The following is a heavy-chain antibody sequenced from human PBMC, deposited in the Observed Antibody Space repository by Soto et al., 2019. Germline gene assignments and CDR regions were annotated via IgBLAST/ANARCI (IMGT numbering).Heavy chain of an antibody. CDR1: GFTFSSYA. Sequence: QVQLVESGGGVVQPGRSLRLSCAASGFTFSSYAMHWVRQAPGKGLEWVALISYDGSDKDYADSVKGRFTISRDNSRNXQXXQMNSQRAEDTAVYYCARDYYKYYDSSGYYRSPAHWGQGTLVTVSS. J-gene: IGHJ4*02. V-gene: IGHV3-30-3*01. CDR3: ARDYYKYYDSSGYYRSPAH. CDR2: ISYDGSDK. D-gene: IGHD3-22*01.